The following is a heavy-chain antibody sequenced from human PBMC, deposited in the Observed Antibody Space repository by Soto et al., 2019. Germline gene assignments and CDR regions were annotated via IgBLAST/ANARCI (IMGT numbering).Heavy chain of an antibody. V-gene: IGHV4-59*12. Sequence: SETLSLTCSVFGGSIDSYYWSWVRQAPGKGLEWIGHISDSGTTNYNPSLGSRVTISVDTSRKLFSLKLSSVTAADTAVYFCARDRWTSRANWFDPWGPGTLVT. CDR2: ISDSGTT. CDR3: ARDRWTSRANWFDP. J-gene: IGHJ5*02. D-gene: IGHD3-16*02. CDR1: GGSIDSYY.